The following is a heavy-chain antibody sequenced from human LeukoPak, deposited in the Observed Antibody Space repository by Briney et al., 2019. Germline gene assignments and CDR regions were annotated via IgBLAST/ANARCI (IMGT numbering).Heavy chain of an antibody. J-gene: IGHJ6*02. Sequence: LSLTCTVSGGSISSYYWSWIRQPPGKGLEWVSYISSSGSTIYYADSVKGRFTISRDNAKNSLYLQMNSLRAEDTAVYYCARAYGDYYYGMDVWGQGTTVTVSS. CDR1: GGSISSYY. D-gene: IGHD4-17*01. CDR2: ISSSGSTI. V-gene: IGHV3-11*01. CDR3: ARAYGDYYYGMDV.